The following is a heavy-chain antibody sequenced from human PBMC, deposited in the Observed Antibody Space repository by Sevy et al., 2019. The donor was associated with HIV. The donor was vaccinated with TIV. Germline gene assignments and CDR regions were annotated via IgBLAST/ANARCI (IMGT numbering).Heavy chain of an antibody. V-gene: IGHV1-46*02. CDR2: INPTSSST. D-gene: IGHD1-26*01. Sequence: ASVKVSCKASGYNFNNYYIHWVRQAPGQGLQWMGVINPTSSSTYYPPKFQGRVTMTRDTSTSTGSLDLSSLRSEASAVYYCARGDGTGRCFDSWGQGTLVTVSS. J-gene: IGHJ4*02. CDR3: ARGDGTGRCFDS. CDR1: GYNFNNYY.